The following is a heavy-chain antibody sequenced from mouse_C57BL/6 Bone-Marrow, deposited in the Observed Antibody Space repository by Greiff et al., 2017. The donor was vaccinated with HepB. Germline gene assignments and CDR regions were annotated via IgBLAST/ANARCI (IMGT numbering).Heavy chain of an antibody. Sequence: VQLQQSGAELVMPGASVKLSCKASGYTFTSYWMHWVKQRPGQGLEWIGEIDPSDSYTNYNQKFKGKSTLTVDKSSSTAYMQLSSLTSEDSAVYYCGCYGYADFWYFDVWGTGTTVTVSS. J-gene: IGHJ1*03. CDR2: IDPSDSYT. CDR3: GCYGYADFWYFDV. V-gene: IGHV1-69*01. CDR1: GYTFTSYW. D-gene: IGHD2-2*01.